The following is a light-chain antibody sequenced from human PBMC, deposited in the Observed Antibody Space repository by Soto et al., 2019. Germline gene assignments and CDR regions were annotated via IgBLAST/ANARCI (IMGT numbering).Light chain of an antibody. CDR1: QSISSF. V-gene: IGKV1-39*01. Sequence: DIQMTQSPSSLSASVGDRVTITCRASQSISSFLNWYQQKPGKAPKLLIYAASSLQSGVPSRFSGGGSGTYFTLTISSLQPEDYATYYCQQSNSTPTFGQGTKVETK. J-gene: IGKJ1*01. CDR3: QQSNSTPT. CDR2: AAS.